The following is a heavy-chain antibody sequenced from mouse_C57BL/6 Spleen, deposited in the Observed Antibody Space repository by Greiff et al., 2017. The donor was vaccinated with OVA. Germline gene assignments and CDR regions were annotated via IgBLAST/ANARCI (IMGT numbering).Heavy chain of an antibody. CDR2: ISSGSSTI. CDR1: GFTFSDYG. V-gene: IGHV5-17*01. CDR3: ASKGGYYAMDY. J-gene: IGHJ4*01. Sequence: EVQLQESGGGLVKPGGSLKLSCAASGFTFSDYGMHWVRQAPEKGLEWVAYISSGSSTIYYADTVKGRFTISRDNAKNTLFLQMTSLRSEDTAMYYCASKGGYYAMDYWGQGTSVTVSS.